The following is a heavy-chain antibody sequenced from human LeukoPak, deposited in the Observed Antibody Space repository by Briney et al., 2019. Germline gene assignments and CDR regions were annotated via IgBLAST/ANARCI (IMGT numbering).Heavy chain of an antibody. D-gene: IGHD5-12*01. V-gene: IGHV1-2*02. Sequence: ASVKVSCKASGYPFTTYYIHWVRQAPGQGLEWMGWINPNSGYTKSAQKFQGRVTMTRDTSISTAYMELSRLRSDDTAVYYCARGDIVATMDDLDYWGQGTLVTVSS. CDR1: GYPFTTYY. J-gene: IGHJ4*02. CDR2: INPNSGYT. CDR3: ARGDIVATMDDLDY.